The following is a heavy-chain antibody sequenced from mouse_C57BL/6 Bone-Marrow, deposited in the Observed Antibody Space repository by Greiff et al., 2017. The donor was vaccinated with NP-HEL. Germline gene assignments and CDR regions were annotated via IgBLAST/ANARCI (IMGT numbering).Heavy chain of an antibody. J-gene: IGHJ1*03. Sequence: VQLQQSGPELVKPGASVKISCKASGYAFSSSWMNWVKQRPGKGLEWIGRIYPGDGDTNYNGKFKGKATLTADKSSSTAYMQLSSLTSEDSAVYFCAERGPWRCYFDVWGTGTAITVT. V-gene: IGHV1-82*01. CDR1: GYAFSSSW. CDR3: AERGPWRCYFDV. CDR2: IYPGDGDT.